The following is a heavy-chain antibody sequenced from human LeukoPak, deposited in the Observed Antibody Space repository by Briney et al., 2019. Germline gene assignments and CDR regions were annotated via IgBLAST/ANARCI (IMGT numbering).Heavy chain of an antibody. Sequence: PGGSLRLSCAASGFTFSNYWMTWVRLAPGKGLEWVTSIMQGGSEKYYVDPVKGGFTISRDNAMNSLSLQKNSLRAEDTAVYYCARGSYFDTSGYVNWYFDLWGRGTLVTVSS. CDR1: GFTFSNYW. CDR3: ARGSYFDTSGYVNWYFDL. D-gene: IGHD3-22*01. CDR2: IMQGGSEK. V-gene: IGHV3-7*01. J-gene: IGHJ2*01.